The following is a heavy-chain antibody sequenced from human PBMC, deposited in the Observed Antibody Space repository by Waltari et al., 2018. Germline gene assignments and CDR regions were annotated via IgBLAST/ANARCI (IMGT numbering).Heavy chain of an antibody. J-gene: IGHJ4*02. CDR3: AREGPEGLDF. Sequence: QVQLVQSGAELKKPGASMKVPCTASGSIFTGFYMHWVRQAPGQGLDWIGRINPKSGASNSTQKYQGRVTMTRDTSISTAYMELTILRSDDTAVYYCAREGPEGLDFGGQGTLVTVSS. V-gene: IGHV1-2*06. CDR1: GSIFTGFY. CDR2: INPKSGAS.